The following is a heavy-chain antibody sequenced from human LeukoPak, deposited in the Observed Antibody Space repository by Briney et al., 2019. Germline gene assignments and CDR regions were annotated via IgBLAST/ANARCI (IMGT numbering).Heavy chain of an antibody. CDR3: ARSLYDSWTGYHHGSDI. D-gene: IGHD3-3*01. CDR2: IYSGGST. J-gene: IGHJ3*02. V-gene: IGHV3-53*01. Sequence: PGGSLRLSCAASAFTVSRNYMSWVRQAPGKGLEWVSVIYSGGSTYYADSVKGRFTISRDNAKISLFLEMKSLRAEDTAVYYCARSLYDSWTGYHHGSDIWGQGTMVTISS. CDR1: AFTVSRNY.